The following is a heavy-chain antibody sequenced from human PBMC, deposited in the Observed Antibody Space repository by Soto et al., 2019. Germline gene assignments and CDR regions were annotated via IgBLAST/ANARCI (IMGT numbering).Heavy chain of an antibody. D-gene: IGHD3-10*01. J-gene: IGHJ6*02. V-gene: IGHV3-7*01. Sequence: QASETLRLSCAASGFTFSSYWMSWVRQAPGKGLEWVANIKQDGSEKYYVDSVKGRFTISRDDAKNSLYLQMNSLRAEDTAVYYCARDPGVLLWFGEPYGMDVWGQGTTVTVSS. CDR1: GFTFSSYW. CDR2: IKQDGSEK. CDR3: ARDPGVLLWFGEPYGMDV.